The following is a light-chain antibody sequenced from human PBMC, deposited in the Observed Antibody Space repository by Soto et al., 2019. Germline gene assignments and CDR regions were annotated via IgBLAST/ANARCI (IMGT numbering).Light chain of an antibody. V-gene: IGLV2-11*01. CDR3: CSYAGSHTFV. CDR1: SSDVGGYNF. CDR2: DVS. J-gene: IGLJ1*01. Sequence: QSVLTQPRSVSGSPGQSVTISCTGTSSDVGGYNFVSWYQQYPGKAPKFMIYDVSKRPAGVPDRFSASKSGNTASLTISGLLAEDEADYYCCSYAGSHTFVFGTGTKLTVL.